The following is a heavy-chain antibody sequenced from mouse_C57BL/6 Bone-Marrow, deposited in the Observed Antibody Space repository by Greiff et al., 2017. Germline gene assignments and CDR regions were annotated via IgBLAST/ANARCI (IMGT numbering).Heavy chain of an antibody. CDR1: GFTFSDYG. CDR3: ARRVDGYYANFDY. V-gene: IGHV5-17*01. J-gene: IGHJ2*01. CDR2: ISSGSSTL. D-gene: IGHD2-3*01. Sequence: EVQLVESGGGLVKPGGSLKLSCAASGFTFSDYGMHWVRQAPEKGLEWVAYISSGSSTLYYADTVKGRFTISRDNAKNTLFLTMTSLRSEDTAMYYCARRVDGYYANFDYGGQGTTLTVSS.